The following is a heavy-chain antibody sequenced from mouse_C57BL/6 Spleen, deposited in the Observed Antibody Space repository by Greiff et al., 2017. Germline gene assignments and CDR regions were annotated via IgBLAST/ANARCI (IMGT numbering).Heavy chain of an antibody. CDR2: IDPETGGT. V-gene: IGHV1-15*01. D-gene: IGHD3-3*01. J-gene: IGHJ2*01. Sequence: VQLQQSGAELVRPGASVTLSCKASGYTFTDYEMHWVKQTPVHGLEWIGAIDPETGGTAYNQKFKGKAILTADKSSSTAYMERRSLTSEDSAVYYCTRRGTSDWGQGTTLTVSS. CDR3: TRRGTSD. CDR1: GYTFTDYE.